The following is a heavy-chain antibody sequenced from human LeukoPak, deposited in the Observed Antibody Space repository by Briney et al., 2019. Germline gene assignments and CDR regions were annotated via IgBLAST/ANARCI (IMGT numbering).Heavy chain of an antibody. CDR2: ISSSSSYI. CDR3: ARDLLWFGELGGNWFDP. Sequence: PSETLSLTCAVSGGSISSSNWWSWVRQAPGKGLEWVSSISSSSSYIYYADSVKGRFTISRDNAKNSLYLQMNSLRAEDTAVYYCARDLLWFGELGGNWFDPWGQGTLVTVSS. V-gene: IGHV3-21*01. J-gene: IGHJ5*02. D-gene: IGHD3-10*01. CDR1: GGSISSSN.